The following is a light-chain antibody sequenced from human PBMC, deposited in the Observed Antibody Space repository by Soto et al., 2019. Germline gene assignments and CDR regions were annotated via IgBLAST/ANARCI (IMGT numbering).Light chain of an antibody. Sequence: EILMAHSPSTLSVYPGERATLSCRSSQSVSTNLAWYQQKPGQAPRLLIYGSSTRATGIPARFSGSGSGTEFALTISSLQSEDFAVYYCQQYNNWPPITFGQGTRLEIK. CDR3: QQYNNWPPIT. V-gene: IGKV3-15*01. CDR2: GSS. J-gene: IGKJ5*01. CDR1: QSVSTN.